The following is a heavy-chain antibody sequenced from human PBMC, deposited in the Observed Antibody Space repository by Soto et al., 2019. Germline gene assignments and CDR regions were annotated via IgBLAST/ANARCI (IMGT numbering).Heavy chain of an antibody. Sequence: PGGSLRLSCAASGFTFSSYGMHWVRQAPGKGLEWVAVIWYDGSNKYYADSVKGRFTISRDNSKNTLYLQMNSLRAEDTAVYYCARDLNSYGPQGLTPDYWGQGTLVTVSS. V-gene: IGHV3-33*01. CDR3: ARDLNSYGPQGLTPDY. CDR1: GFTFSSYG. D-gene: IGHD5-18*01. J-gene: IGHJ4*02. CDR2: IWYDGSNK.